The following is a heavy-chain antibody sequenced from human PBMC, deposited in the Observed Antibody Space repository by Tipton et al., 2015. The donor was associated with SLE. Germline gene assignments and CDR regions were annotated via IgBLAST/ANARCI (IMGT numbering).Heavy chain of an antibody. CDR1: GFIFDDYA. CDR2: ISWNSGSI. V-gene: IGHV3-9*01. D-gene: IGHD3-22*01. CDR3: AKDMGSYYYDTSGLDY. Sequence: SLRLSCAASGFIFDDYAMHWVRQAPGKGLEWVSGISWNSGSIGYADSVKGRFTISRDNAKNSLYLQMNSLRAEDTALYFCAKDMGSYYYDTSGLDYWGQGTLVTVSS. J-gene: IGHJ4*02.